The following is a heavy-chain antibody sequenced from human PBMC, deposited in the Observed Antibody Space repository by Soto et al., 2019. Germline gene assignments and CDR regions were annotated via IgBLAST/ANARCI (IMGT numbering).Heavy chain of an antibody. V-gene: IGHV4-59*01. D-gene: IGHD3-16*01. J-gene: IGHJ6*03. CDR2: IYYSGST. CDR3: GRVVPWDYYYYMDV. CDR1: GGSISSYY. Sequence: PSETLSLTCTVSGGSISSYYWSWIRQPPGKGREWTGYIYYSGSTNYNPSLKSRVTISVDTSKNQFSLKLSSVTAADTAVYYCGRVVPWDYYYYMDVWGKGTTVTVSS.